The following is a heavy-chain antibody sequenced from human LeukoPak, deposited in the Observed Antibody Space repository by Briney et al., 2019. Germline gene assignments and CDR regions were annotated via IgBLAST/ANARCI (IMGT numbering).Heavy chain of an antibody. J-gene: IGHJ2*01. CDR1: GFSVSSTY. CDR2: IRNKANFYTT. V-gene: IGHV3-72*01. Sequence: GGSLRLSCAVSGFSVSSTYMTWVRQAPGKGLEWVGRIRNKANFYTTEYAASVKGRFTISRDDSKNSLFLQMNSLKTEDTALYYCARRIAGFDLWGRGTLVIVSS. D-gene: IGHD2-21*01. CDR3: ARRIAGFDL.